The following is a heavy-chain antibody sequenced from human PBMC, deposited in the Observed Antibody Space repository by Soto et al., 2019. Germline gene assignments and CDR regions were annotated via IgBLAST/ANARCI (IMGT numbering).Heavy chain of an antibody. CDR1: GFTFSSYA. J-gene: IGHJ4*02. CDR2: INQDGSEK. Sequence: PGGSLRLSCAASGFTFSSYAMSWVRQAPGKGLEWVANINQDGSEKYCADSVKGRFTISRDNAKNSLYLQMDSLRVEDTALYYCFNVAFGYWGRGTLVTVSS. V-gene: IGHV3-7*01. CDR3: FNVAFGY.